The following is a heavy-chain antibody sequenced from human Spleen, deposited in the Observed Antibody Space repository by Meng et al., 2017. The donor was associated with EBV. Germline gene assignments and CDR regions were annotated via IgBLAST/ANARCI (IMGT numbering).Heavy chain of an antibody. V-gene: IGHV1-18*01. CDR2: ISGYNGNT. CDR1: GYTFTNYG. CDR3: STSQFDY. Sequence: VPLGQFGAEVKKPGASVKVFCKASGYTFTNYGIGWVRQAPGQGLEWMGWISGYNGNTKYAQKFQGRVTMTTDSSTNTDYMDLRSLRSEDTAIYYCSTSQFDYWGQGTLVTVSS. J-gene: IGHJ4*02. D-gene: IGHD2/OR15-2a*01.